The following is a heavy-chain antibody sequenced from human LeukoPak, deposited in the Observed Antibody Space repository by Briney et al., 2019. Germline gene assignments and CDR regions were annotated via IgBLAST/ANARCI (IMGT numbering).Heavy chain of an antibody. D-gene: IGHD6-13*01. CDR2: VYYSGST. V-gene: IGHV4-59*08. J-gene: IGHJ4*02. Sequence: PSETLSLTCTVSGASISSYYWSWIRQPPGKGLEWIGHVYYSGSTNFNPSLKSRVTISIDTSKNQFSLKLSSVTAADTAVYYRARQKGLARSFDYWGQGILVTVSS. CDR1: GASISSYY. CDR3: ARQKGLARSFDY.